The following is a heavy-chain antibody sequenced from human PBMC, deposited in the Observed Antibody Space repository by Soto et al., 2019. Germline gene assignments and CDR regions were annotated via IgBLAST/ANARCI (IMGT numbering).Heavy chain of an antibody. CDR1: GGSISNYY. CDR2: FYYSGST. D-gene: IGHD2-15*01. V-gene: IGHV4-59*08. J-gene: IGHJ3*02. CDR3: ARVRHPGYCSGGSCYPSGAFDI. Sequence: PSETLSLTCTVSGGSISNYYWSWIRQPPGKGLEWIGYFYYSGSTNYNPSLKSRVTISVDTSKNQFSLKLSSVTAADTAVYYCARVRHPGYCSGGSCYPSGAFDIWGQGTMVTVSS.